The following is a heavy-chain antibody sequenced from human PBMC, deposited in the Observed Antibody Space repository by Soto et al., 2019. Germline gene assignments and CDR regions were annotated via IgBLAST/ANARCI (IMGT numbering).Heavy chain of an antibody. D-gene: IGHD2-21*01. J-gene: IGHJ4*02. CDR1: GGHFSGYY. CDR2: INHSGST. Sequence: SETMSLTSAVYGGHFSGYYWSWLRQTPGKGLEWIGEINHSGSTNYNPSLKSRVTISVDTSKNQFSLKLSSVTAADTAVYYCARGATQLVIDYWGQGTLLTVSS. V-gene: IGHV4-34*01. CDR3: ARGATQLVIDY.